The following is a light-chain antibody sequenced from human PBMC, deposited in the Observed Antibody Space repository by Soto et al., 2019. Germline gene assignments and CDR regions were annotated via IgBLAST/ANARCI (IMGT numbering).Light chain of an antibody. CDR3: QHRIKWPPIFT. CDR2: ETS. J-gene: IGKJ3*01. V-gene: IGKV3-11*01. CDR1: QSVSSY. Sequence: EIVLTQSPATLSLSPGERATLSCRASQSVSSYLAWYQQKPGQAPSLLIYETSNRATGIPARFSGSASGTDFTLTISSLEPEDFAVYYCQHRIKWPPIFTFGPGTKLDIK.